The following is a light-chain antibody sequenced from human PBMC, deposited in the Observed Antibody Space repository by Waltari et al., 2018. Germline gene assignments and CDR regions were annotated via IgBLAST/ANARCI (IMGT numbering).Light chain of an antibody. J-gene: IGLJ2*01. Sequence: QSVLTQPPSVSGTPGQRVSISCSGRSPNIGSKSVNWYQQVPGTAPKLLIYSNNQRPSGVPDRFSGSKSGTSASLAISGLQSEDEADYYCATWDDSLNGLFGGGTKLTVL. V-gene: IGLV1-44*01. CDR1: SPNIGSKS. CDR2: SNN. CDR3: ATWDDSLNGL.